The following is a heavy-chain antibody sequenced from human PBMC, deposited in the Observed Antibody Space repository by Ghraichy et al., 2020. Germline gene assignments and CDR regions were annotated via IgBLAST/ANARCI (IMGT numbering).Heavy chain of an antibody. D-gene: IGHD6-6*01. Sequence: SETLSLTCTVSGGSISSGGYYWSWIRQHPGKGLEWIGYIYYSGSTYYNPSLKSRVTISVDTSKNQFSLKLSSVTAADTAVYYCARLDSSSSEYYFDYWGQGTLVTVSS. CDR3: ARLDSSSSEYYFDY. V-gene: IGHV4-31*03. CDR1: GGSISSGGYY. J-gene: IGHJ4*02. CDR2: IYYSGST.